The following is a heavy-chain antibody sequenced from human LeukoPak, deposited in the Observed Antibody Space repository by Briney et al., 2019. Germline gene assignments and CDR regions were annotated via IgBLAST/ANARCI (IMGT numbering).Heavy chain of an antibody. CDR2: IIPIFGTA. Sequence: SVKVSCKASGGTFSSYAISWVRQAPGQGLEWMGGIIPIFGTANYAQKFQGRVTITADESTSTAYMELSSLRSEDTAVYCCARGATYYDFWSGPTIPLSYYYYMDVWGKGTTVTVSS. CDR1: GGTFSSYA. J-gene: IGHJ6*03. V-gene: IGHV1-69*01. D-gene: IGHD3-3*01. CDR3: ARGATYYDFWSGPTIPLSYYYYMDV.